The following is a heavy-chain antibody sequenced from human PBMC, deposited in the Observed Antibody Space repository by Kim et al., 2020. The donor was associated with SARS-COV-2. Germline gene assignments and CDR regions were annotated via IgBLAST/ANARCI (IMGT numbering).Heavy chain of an antibody. D-gene: IGHD6-19*01. Sequence: GGSLRLSCAASGFTFSSYAMSWVRQAPGKGLEWVSAISGSGGSTYYADSVKGRFTISRDNSKNTLYLQMNSLRAEDTAVYYCASQSSGWHSSELGTDYWGQGTLVTVSS. V-gene: IGHV3-23*01. J-gene: IGHJ4*02. CDR3: ASQSSGWHSSELGTDY. CDR2: ISGSGGST. CDR1: GFTFSSYA.